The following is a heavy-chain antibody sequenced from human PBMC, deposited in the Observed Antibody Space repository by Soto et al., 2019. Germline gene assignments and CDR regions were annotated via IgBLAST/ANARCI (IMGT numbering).Heavy chain of an antibody. CDR3: ARDTANALDY. CDR1: GFTFSSYW. V-gene: IGHV3-74*01. Sequence: EVQLVESGGGLVQPGGSLRLSCAASGFTFSSYWMHWARQAPGKGLVWVSRINLDGSRPSYADSVKGRFTISRDNAKNTLYLQMNSVGAEDTAVYFCARDTANALDYWGQGNLVTVSA. J-gene: IGHJ4*02. D-gene: IGHD7-27*01. CDR2: INLDGSRP.